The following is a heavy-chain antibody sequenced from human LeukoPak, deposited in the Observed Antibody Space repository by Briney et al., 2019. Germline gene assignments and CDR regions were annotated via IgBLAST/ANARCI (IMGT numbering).Heavy chain of an antibody. J-gene: IGHJ5*02. CDR3: ARRGHFGGYYYGSGSYGGNWLDP. D-gene: IGHD3-10*01. Sequence: PSETLSLTCAVYGGSFSGYYWSWIRQPPGKGLEWIGEINHSGSTNYNPSLKSRVTISVDTSKNHFSLKLSSVTAADTAVDYCARRGHFGGYYYGSGSYGGNWLDPWGQGTLVTVSS. CDR2: INHSGST. CDR1: GGSFSGYY. V-gene: IGHV4-34*01.